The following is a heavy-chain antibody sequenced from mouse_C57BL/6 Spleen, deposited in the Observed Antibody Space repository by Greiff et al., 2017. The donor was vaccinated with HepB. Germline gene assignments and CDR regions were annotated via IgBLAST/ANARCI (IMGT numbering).Heavy chain of an antibody. CDR1: GFTFSDYG. Sequence: EVMLVESGGGLVKPGGSLKLSCAASGFTFSDYGMHWVRQAPEKGLEWVAYISSGSSTIYYADTVKGRFTISRDNAKDTLFLQMISLRAEDTAMYYCARCPNYYGSSGYFDYWGQGTTLTVSS. V-gene: IGHV5-17*01. J-gene: IGHJ2*01. D-gene: IGHD1-1*01. CDR2: ISSGSSTI. CDR3: ARCPNYYGSSGYFDY.